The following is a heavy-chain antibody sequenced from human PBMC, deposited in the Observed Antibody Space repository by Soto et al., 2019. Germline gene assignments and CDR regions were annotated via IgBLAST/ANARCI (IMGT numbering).Heavy chain of an antibody. CDR3: ARDRQLAGYYFDY. CDR2: IWYDGSNK. CDR1: GFTFSSYG. V-gene: IGHV3-33*01. J-gene: IGHJ4*02. Sequence: QVQLVESGGGVVQPGRSLRLSCAASGFTFSSYGMHWVRQAPGKGLEWVAVIWYDGSNKYYADYVKGRFTISRDNSKNTLYLQMNSLRAEDTVVYYCARDRQLAGYYFDYWGQGTLVTVSS. D-gene: IGHD6-6*01.